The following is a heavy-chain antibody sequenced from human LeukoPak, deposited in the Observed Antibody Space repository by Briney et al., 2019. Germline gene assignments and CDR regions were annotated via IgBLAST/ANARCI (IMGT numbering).Heavy chain of an antibody. Sequence: GGSLRLSCVASGFTFSSYGMNWVRQAPGKGLEWVSYISSSRSTIYYAGSVKGRFTISRDNAKNSLYLQMNSLRAEDTAVFYCAREDCSGGSCYVPSGYWGQGTPVTVSS. J-gene: IGHJ4*02. D-gene: IGHD2-15*01. CDR2: ISSSRSTI. CDR3: AREDCSGGSCYVPSGY. CDR1: GFTFSSYG. V-gene: IGHV3-48*04.